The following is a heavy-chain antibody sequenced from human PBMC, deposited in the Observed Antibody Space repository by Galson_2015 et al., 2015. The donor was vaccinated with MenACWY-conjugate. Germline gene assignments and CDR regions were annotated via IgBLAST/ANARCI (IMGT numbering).Heavy chain of an antibody. D-gene: IGHD4-17*01. V-gene: IGHV4-61*07. J-gene: IGHJ5*02. CDR3: ARRATTGWFDP. Sequence: NYNPSLQSRVIISADASKGQISLNLASVSAADTAVYYCARRATTGWFDPWGQGTQVTVSS.